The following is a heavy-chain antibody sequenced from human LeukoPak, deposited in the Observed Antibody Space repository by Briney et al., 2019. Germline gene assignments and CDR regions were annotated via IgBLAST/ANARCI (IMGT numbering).Heavy chain of an antibody. D-gene: IGHD6-19*01. CDR1: GFTFSSYS. CDR3: ARTRAVAGTIGWFDP. CDR2: ISSSSSYI. V-gene: IGHV3-21*01. Sequence: GGSLRLSCAASGFTFSSYSMNWVRQAPGKGLEWVSSISSSSSYIYYADSVKGPFTISRDNAKNSLYLQMNSLRAEDTAVYYCARTRAVAGTIGWFDPWGQGTLVTVSS. J-gene: IGHJ5*02.